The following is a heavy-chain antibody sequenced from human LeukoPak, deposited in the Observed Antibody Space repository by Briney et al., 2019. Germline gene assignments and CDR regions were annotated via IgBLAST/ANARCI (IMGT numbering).Heavy chain of an antibody. Sequence: ASVKVSCKASGYTFTGYYMHWVRQAPGQGLEWMGWINPYTGNTTYAQKFQGRVTMTRDTSISTAYMELSSLTSDDTAVYYSVRGRSVNYYGQDYWGQGTLVIVSS. CDR3: VRGRSVNYYGQDY. J-gene: IGHJ4*02. CDR1: GYTFTGYY. D-gene: IGHD3-10*01. CDR2: INPYTGNT. V-gene: IGHV1-2*02.